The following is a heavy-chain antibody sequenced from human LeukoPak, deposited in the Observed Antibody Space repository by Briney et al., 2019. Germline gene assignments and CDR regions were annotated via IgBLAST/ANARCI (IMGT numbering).Heavy chain of an antibody. CDR2: ISSSSSYI. D-gene: IGHD6-19*01. CDR1: GFTFSSYG. Sequence: GGSLRLSCAASGFTFSSYGMHWVRQAPGKGLEWVSSISSSSSYIYYADSVKGRFTISRDNAKNSLYLQMNSLRAEDTAAYSCAKSASSSNGWYYYYMDVWGKGTTVTVSS. CDR3: AKSASSSNGWYYYYMDV. V-gene: IGHV3-21*01. J-gene: IGHJ6*03.